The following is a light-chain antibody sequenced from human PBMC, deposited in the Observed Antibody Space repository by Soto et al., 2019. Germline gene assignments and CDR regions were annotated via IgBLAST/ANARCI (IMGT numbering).Light chain of an antibody. CDR3: QSRDGTGIL. V-gene: IGLV3-25*02. CDR1: ALAKQY. CDR2: TDS. Sequence: SYELKQPPSVSVSPGQTARITCSGDALAKQYTHWYQQRPGQAPLLVIYTDSERPSGIPGRFSGSTSGTTVILTISGVKADDEAAYYCQSRDGTGILFGEGTKVTVL. J-gene: IGLJ3*02.